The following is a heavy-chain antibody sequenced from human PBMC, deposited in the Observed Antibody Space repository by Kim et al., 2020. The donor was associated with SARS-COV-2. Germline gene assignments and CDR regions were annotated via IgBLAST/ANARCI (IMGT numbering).Heavy chain of an antibody. Sequence: SETLSLTCTVSGGSISSSSYYWGWIRQPPGKGLEWIGSIYYSGSTYYNPSLKSRVTISVDTSKNQFSLKLSSVTAADTAVYYCAREAISSSWYYGDKLVIDYWGQGTLVTVSS. J-gene: IGHJ4*02. CDR1: GGSISSSSYY. V-gene: IGHV4-39*07. CDR3: AREAISSSWYYGDKLVIDY. CDR2: IYYSGST. D-gene: IGHD6-13*01.